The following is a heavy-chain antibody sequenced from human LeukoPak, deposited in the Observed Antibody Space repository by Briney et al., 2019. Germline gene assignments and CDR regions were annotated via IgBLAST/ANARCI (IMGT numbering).Heavy chain of an antibody. J-gene: IGHJ4*02. CDR3: ASTAPRLLWFEGY. D-gene: IGHD3-10*01. V-gene: IGHV6-1*01. Sequence: SQTLSLTCAISGDSVSNNNAAWNWIRQSPSRGLEWLGRTYYRSKWYNDYAASVKSRITINPDTSKNLFSLKLSSVTAADTAVYYCASTAPRLLWFEGYWGQGTLVTVSS. CDR1: GDSVSNNNAA. CDR2: TYYRSKWYN.